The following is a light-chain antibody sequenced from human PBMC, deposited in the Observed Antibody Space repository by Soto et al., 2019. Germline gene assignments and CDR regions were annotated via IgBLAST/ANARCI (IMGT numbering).Light chain of an antibody. V-gene: IGKV1-5*03. J-gene: IGKJ1*01. Sequence: DIQMTQSPSTLSASVGDGVTITCRASQSVSSWFAWYQQKPGKAPNLLIYETSSLESGVPSRFSGSGSGTEFTLTISSLEPDDSATYYCQQHNSYPGTFGQGTKVEIK. CDR1: QSVSSW. CDR2: ETS. CDR3: QQHNSYPGT.